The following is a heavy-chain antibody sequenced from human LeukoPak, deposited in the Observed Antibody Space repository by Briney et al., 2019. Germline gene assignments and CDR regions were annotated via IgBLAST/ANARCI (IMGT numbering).Heavy chain of an antibody. CDR1: GGSISSGSYY. D-gene: IGHD1-26*01. CDR2: IYYSGST. Sequence: SETLSLTCTVSGGSISSGSYYWGWIRQPPGKGLEWIGSIYYSGSTYYNPSLKSRVTISVDKSKNQFSLKLSSVTAADTAVYYCAREERGSYERGAFDIWGQGTMVTVSS. J-gene: IGHJ3*02. CDR3: AREERGSYERGAFDI. V-gene: IGHV4-39*07.